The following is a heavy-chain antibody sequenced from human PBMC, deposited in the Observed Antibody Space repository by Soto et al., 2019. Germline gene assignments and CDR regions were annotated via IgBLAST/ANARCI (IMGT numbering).Heavy chain of an antibody. D-gene: IGHD3-9*01. J-gene: IGHJ6*02. CDR1: GYTFTSYY. Sequence: GASVKVSCKASGYTFTSYYMHWVRQAPGQGLEWMGIINPSGGSTSYAQKFQGRVTMTRDTSTSTVYMELSSLRSEDTAVYYCARESPPAEARILTGLPTPDAYYYYGMDVWGQGTTVTVSS. CDR2: INPSGGST. CDR3: ARESPPAEARILTGLPTPDAYYYYGMDV. V-gene: IGHV1-46*01.